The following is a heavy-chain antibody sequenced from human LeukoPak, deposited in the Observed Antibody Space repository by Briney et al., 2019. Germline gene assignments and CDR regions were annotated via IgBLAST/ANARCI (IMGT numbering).Heavy chain of an antibody. CDR3: ATLQQTIVGATNFDY. CDR1: GYTFTSYG. Sequence: ASVKVSCKXSGYTFTSYGISWVRQAPGQGLEWMGWISAYNGNTNYAQKLQGRVTMTTDTSTSTAYMELRSLRSDDTAVYYRATLQQTIVGATNFDYWGQGTLVTVSS. V-gene: IGHV1-18*01. D-gene: IGHD1-26*01. J-gene: IGHJ4*02. CDR2: ISAYNGNT.